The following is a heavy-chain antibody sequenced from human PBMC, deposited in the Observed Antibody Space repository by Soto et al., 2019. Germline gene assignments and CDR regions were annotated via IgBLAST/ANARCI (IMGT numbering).Heavy chain of an antibody. V-gene: IGHV3-53*01. CDR3: AGGGGYSGYEGHDS. Sequence: EVQLVESGGGLIHPGGSLRLSCGASGFTVSTTYMSWVRQAPGKGLEWVSTMYTGGSTSYADSVKARFTTSRDNSKNTLYLQMNSLRVEDTAVYYCAGGGGYSGYEGHDSWGQGTLVTVSS. J-gene: IGHJ4*02. CDR1: GFTVSTTY. CDR2: MYTGGST. D-gene: IGHD5-12*01.